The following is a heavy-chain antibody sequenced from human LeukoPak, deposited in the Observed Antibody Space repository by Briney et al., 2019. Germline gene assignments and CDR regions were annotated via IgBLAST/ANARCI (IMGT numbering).Heavy chain of an antibody. V-gene: IGHV3-23*01. CDR3: AKVYSSGWTRSAFDI. J-gene: IGHJ3*02. D-gene: IGHD6-19*01. CDR1: GFTFSSYA. Sequence: PGGSLRLSCAASGFTFSSYAMSWVRQAPGKGLEWVSAISGSGGSTYYADSVKGRLTISRDNSKNTLYLQMNSLRAEDTAVYYCAKVYSSGWTRSAFDIWGQGTMVTVSS. CDR2: ISGSGGST.